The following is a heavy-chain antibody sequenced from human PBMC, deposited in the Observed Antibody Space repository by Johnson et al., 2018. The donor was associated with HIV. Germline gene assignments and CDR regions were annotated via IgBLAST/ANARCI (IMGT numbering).Heavy chain of an antibody. Sequence: VQLVESGGGVVQPGRSLRLSCAASGFTFSSYGMHWVRQAPGKGMDWVAFISYDGSKVYYADSVKGRFTISRDNSKNTLYLQMNSLRPADMGLYYCAKAGLTYYYDSSGYYWGAFDIWGQGTMVTVSS. CDR3: AKAGLTYYYDSSGYYWGAFDI. D-gene: IGHD3-22*01. CDR1: GFTFSSYG. CDR2: ISYDGSKV. V-gene: IGHV3-30*18. J-gene: IGHJ3*02.